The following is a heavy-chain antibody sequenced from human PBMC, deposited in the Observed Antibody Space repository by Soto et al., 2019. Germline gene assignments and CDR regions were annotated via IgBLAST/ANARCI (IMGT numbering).Heavy chain of an antibody. CDR2: IHDTDTT. D-gene: IGHD6-13*01. Sequence: PSETLFLTCIVADGSISGYFWSWIRKPPGKGLKRIGYIHDTDTTNYNPSLKSRVTMSLDTSKNQLFLRLTSVTAADFAVYYCARGTSSWSWKFDYWGQGILVTVS. CDR1: DGSISGYF. V-gene: IGHV4-59*01. CDR3: ARGTSSWSWKFDY. J-gene: IGHJ4*02.